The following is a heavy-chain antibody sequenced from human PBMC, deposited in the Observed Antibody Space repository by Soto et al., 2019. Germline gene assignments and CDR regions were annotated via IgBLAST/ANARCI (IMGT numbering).Heavy chain of an antibody. Sequence: QLHLQESGSGLVKPSETLSLTCAVSGGSISSGGYSWSWIRQPPGKGLTWIGYIYHSGSTFYNPALKRRATISVDRSKNQFSLNLSSVTAADTAVYYCARVGITGTYWGQGTLVTVSS. D-gene: IGHD1-20*01. CDR2: IYHSGST. J-gene: IGHJ4*02. CDR3: ARVGITGTY. V-gene: IGHV4-30-2*01. CDR1: GGSISSGGYS.